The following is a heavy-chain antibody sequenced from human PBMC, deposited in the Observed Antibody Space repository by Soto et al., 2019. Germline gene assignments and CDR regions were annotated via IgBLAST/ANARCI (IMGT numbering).Heavy chain of an antibody. V-gene: IGHV4-30-2*01. CDR2: IYNSGNT. CDR1: VGSGSSGFYS. Sequence: PSETLSLTGAVSVGSGSSGFYSWSWIRQPPGQGLEWIGYIYNSGNTYYNPSLMSRVTISVDRSQNHFSLKLTSVTAADTAVYYCARGSDGVWNWFDPWGQGTQVTVSS. CDR3: ARGSDGVWNWFDP. J-gene: IGHJ5*02. D-gene: IGHD2-21*02.